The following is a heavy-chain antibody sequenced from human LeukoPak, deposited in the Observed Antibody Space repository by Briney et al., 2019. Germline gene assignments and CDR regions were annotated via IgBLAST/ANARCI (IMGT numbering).Heavy chain of an antibody. CDR1: GGTFSSYA. J-gene: IGHJ4*02. Sequence: ASVKVSCKASGGTFSSYAISWVRQAPGQGLEWMGGIIPIFGTANYAQKFQGRVTITTDESTSTAYMELSSLRSEDTAVYYCARICSGGSCYKDFDYWGQGTLVTVSS. CDR3: ARICSGGSCYKDFDY. CDR2: IIPIFGTA. V-gene: IGHV1-69*05. D-gene: IGHD2-15*01.